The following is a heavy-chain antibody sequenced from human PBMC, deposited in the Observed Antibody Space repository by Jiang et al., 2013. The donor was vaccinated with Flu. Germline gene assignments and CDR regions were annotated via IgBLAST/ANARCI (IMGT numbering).Heavy chain of an antibody. V-gene: IGHV1-18*01. J-gene: IGHJ4*02. Sequence: SGAEVKKPGASVKVSCKASGYTFTSYGISWVRQAPGQGLEWMGWISAYNGNTNYAQKLQGRVTMTTDTSTSTAYMELRSLRSDDTAVYYCARATLVFGFGGVIVPFDYWGQGTLVTVSS. D-gene: IGHD3-16*02. CDR2: ISAYNGNT. CDR3: ARATLVFGFGGVIVPFDY. CDR1: GYTFTSYG.